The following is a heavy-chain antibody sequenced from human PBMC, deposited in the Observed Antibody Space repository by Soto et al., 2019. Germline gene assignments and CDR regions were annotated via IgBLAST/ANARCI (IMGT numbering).Heavy chain of an antibody. CDR1: GFAFAAYV. V-gene: IGHV3-23*01. D-gene: IGHD2-2*01. J-gene: IGHJ5*02. CDR2: ISGAGGNT. Sequence: EVQLLESGGGLVQPGGSLRLSCAASGFAFAAYVMTRVRQAPGKGLEWVSVISGAGGNTYYADSVKGRFTVSRDNSKKMLYLEMNSLRVEDTAIYYCAKDPVPQLLPSWGFDPWGQGTRVTVSS. CDR3: AKDPVPQLLPSWGFDP.